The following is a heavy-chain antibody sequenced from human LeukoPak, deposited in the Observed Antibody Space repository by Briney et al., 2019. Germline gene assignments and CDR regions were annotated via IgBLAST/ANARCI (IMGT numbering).Heavy chain of an antibody. Sequence: SGTLSLTCAVSGGSISSSNWWSWVRQPPGMGLEWLGEIFHSGSTNYNPSLKSRVTMSVDTSKNQFSLKLSSVTAADTAVYYCASGVGAVFDYWGQGTLVTVSS. D-gene: IGHD1-26*01. CDR1: GGSISSSNW. V-gene: IGHV4-4*02. CDR3: ASGVGAVFDY. CDR2: IFHSGST. J-gene: IGHJ4*02.